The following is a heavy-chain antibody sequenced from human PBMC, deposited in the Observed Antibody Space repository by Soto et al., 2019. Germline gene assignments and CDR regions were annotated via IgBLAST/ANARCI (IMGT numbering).Heavy chain of an antibody. CDR2: IGTTGDT. CDR3: TSAIGPALFDY. Sequence: EVQLVESGGGLVQPGGSLRLSCSASGFTFSSYDMHWVRQGTGKGLEWVSAIGTTGDTYYAGSVKGRFTISRENAMNSLYLHMNSLRAGDTAIYFCTSAIGPALFDYWGQGSLVTVSS. D-gene: IGHD2-2*01. J-gene: IGHJ4*02. V-gene: IGHV3-13*04. CDR1: GFTFSSYD.